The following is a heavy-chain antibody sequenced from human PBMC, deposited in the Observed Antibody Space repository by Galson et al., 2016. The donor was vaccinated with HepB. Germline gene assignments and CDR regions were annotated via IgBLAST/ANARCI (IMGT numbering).Heavy chain of an antibody. CDR2: IWHDGSQK. Sequence: SLRLSCAASGFTFSDYGMHWVRQPPGKGLEWVASIWHDGSQKFYADSVKGRFTISRDNSKNTLHLQMNSLRAVDTAVYYCARDASGSRADFDYWGRGTLVTVSS. D-gene: IGHD3-10*01. J-gene: IGHJ2*01. CDR1: GFTFSDYG. V-gene: IGHV3-33*01. CDR3: ARDASGSRADFDY.